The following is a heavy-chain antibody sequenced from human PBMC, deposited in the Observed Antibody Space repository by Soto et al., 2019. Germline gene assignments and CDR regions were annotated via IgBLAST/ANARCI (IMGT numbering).Heavy chain of an antibody. Sequence: QVQLQESGPGLVKPSGTLSLTCAVSGGSITSNNWWSWVRQPPGKGLEWIGEIHHTGSTNYNPSLKSRVTTSVDKSKNQFSLKLGSVTAADTAVYYCGRGEGGNSHWYFALWGRGTLVTVSS. J-gene: IGHJ2*01. D-gene: IGHD3-16*01. V-gene: IGHV4-4*02. CDR3: GRGEGGNSHWYFAL. CDR1: GGSITSNNW. CDR2: IHHTGST.